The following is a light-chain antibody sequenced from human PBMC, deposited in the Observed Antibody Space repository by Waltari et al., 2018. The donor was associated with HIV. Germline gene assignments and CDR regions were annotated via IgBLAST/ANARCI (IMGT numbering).Light chain of an antibody. Sequence: EIVMTQSPATLSVSPGERATLSCRASQSVSSNLAWYQQKPGQAHRLLIYRASTRATGSPARFSGSGSGTEFTLTISSLQSEDFADYYCQQYNNWPLTFGGGTKVEIK. J-gene: IGKJ4*01. V-gene: IGKV3-15*01. CDR3: QQYNNWPLT. CDR2: RAS. CDR1: QSVSSN.